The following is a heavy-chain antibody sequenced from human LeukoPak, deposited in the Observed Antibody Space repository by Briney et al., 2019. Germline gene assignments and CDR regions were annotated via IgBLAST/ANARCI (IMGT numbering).Heavy chain of an antibody. CDR2: IIPIFGTA. V-gene: IGHV1-69*13. J-gene: IGHJ1*01. Sequence: SVKVSCKASGGTFSSYAISWVRQAPGQGLEWMGGIIPIFGTANYAQKFQGRVTITADESTSTAYMELSSLRSEDTAVYYCARDERGYSYGYFQHWGQGTLVTVSS. CDR3: ARDERGYSYGYFQH. D-gene: IGHD5-18*01. CDR1: GGTFSSYA.